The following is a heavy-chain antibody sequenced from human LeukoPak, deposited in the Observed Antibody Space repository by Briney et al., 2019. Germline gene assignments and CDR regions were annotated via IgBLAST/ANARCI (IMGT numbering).Heavy chain of an antibody. CDR3: GRLKYGSGGEFDY. CDR2: IYYSGST. J-gene: IGHJ4*02. V-gene: IGHV4-39*01. Sequence: SETLSLTCTVSGGSISSSSYYWGWIRQPPGKGLEWIGSIYYSGSTYYNPSLKSRVTISVDTSKNQFSLKLSSVTAADTAVYSCGRLKYGSGGEFDYWGQETLVTVPS. CDR1: GGSISSSSYY. D-gene: IGHD3-10*01.